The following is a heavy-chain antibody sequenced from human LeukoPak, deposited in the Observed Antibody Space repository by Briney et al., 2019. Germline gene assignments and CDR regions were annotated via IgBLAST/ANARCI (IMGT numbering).Heavy chain of an antibody. Sequence: SVKVSCKASGGTFSSYAISWVRQAPGQGLEWMGGIIPIFGTANYAQKFQGRVTITADESTSTAYMELSSLRSEDTAVYYCARAPSSHDYGDYGYYYYGMDVWGKGTTVTVSS. CDR3: ARAPSSHDYGDYGYYYYGMDV. V-gene: IGHV1-69*01. CDR2: IIPIFGTA. J-gene: IGHJ6*04. CDR1: GGTFSSYA. D-gene: IGHD4-17*01.